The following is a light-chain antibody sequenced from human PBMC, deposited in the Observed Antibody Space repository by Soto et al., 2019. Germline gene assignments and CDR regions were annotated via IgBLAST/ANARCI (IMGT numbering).Light chain of an antibody. CDR3: QQYKNWPPLT. CDR1: QSVSSN. V-gene: IGKV3-15*01. J-gene: IGKJ4*01. CDR2: GAF. Sequence: EIVMTQSPATLSVSPGERATLSCRASQSVSSNLAWYQQKPGQAPRLLIYGAFTRATGIPARFSGSGSGTEDTLTISSLQSEDFAVYYCQQYKNWPPLTFGGGTKVEIK.